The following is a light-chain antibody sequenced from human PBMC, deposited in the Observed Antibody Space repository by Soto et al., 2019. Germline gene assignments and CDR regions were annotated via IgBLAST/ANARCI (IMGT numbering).Light chain of an antibody. CDR1: QSINRD. J-gene: IGKJ5*01. V-gene: IGKV3-11*01. Sequence: EIVMTQSPATLSVSPGESATLSCRASQSINRDLAWYVQKPGQAPRLLIYDASNRATGIPARFSGSGSGTDFTLTISSLEPEDFAVYYCQQRSNWPITFGQGTRLEIK. CDR3: QQRSNWPIT. CDR2: DAS.